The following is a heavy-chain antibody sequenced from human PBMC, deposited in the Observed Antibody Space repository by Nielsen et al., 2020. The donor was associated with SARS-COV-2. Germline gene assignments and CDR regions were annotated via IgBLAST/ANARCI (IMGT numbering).Heavy chain of an antibody. CDR3: AREGKDIVVVPAAHGMDV. D-gene: IGHD2-2*01. CDR2: ISYDGSNK. V-gene: IGHV3-30-3*01. Sequence: VRQMPGKGLEWVAVISYDGSNKYYADSVKGRFTISRDNSKNTLYLQMNSLRAEDTAVYYCAREGKDIVVVPAAHGMDVWGQGTTVTVSS. J-gene: IGHJ6*02.